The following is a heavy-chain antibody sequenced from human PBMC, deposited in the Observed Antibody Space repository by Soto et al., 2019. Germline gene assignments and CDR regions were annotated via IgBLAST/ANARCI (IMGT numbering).Heavy chain of an antibody. CDR1: GFIFNDYY. D-gene: IGHD4-17*01. CDR2: ISGSSGSK. CDR3: ARYAAEVTTFFDQ. J-gene: IGHJ4*02. Sequence: PGGSVRLSCAASGFIFNDYYMSWIRQAPGKGLEWLSNISGSSGSKKYADAGKGRFTISRDNAKKSLYLEMHSLRAEDTAMYYCARYAAEVTTFFDQWGQGTLVTVSS. V-gene: IGHV3-11*06.